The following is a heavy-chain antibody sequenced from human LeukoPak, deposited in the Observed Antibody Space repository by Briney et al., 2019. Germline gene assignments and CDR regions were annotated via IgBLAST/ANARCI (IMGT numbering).Heavy chain of an antibody. CDR3: GRNLGSGSDH. V-gene: IGHV4-59*02. CDR1: GASVSIDY. D-gene: IGHD3-10*01. J-gene: IGHJ4*02. CDR2: THYRGDI. Sequence: SETLSLTCSVSGASVSIDYWNWIRQSPGRGLEWIGYTHYRGDINYNPSLKSRLTMSVDASSNQVCLKLSSVTAADAAVYYCGRNLGSGSDHWGQGTLVTVSS.